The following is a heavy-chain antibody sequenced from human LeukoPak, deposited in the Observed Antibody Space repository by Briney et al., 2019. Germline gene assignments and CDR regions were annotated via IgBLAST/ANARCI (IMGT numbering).Heavy chain of an antibody. V-gene: IGHV1-8*03. CDR2: MNPNSGNT. Sequence: ASVKVSCKASGYTFTSYDINWVRQATGQGLEWMGWMNPNSGNTGYAQKFQGRVTITRNTSISTAYMELSSLRSEDTAVHYCARAYCGGDCYTGPYYYYYYMDVWGKGTTVTVSS. CDR3: ARAYCGGDCYTGPYYYYYYMDV. J-gene: IGHJ6*03. CDR1: GYTFTSYD. D-gene: IGHD2-21*01.